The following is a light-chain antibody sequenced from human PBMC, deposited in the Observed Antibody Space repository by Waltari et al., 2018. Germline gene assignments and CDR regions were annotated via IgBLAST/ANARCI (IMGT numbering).Light chain of an antibody. CDR2: KAS. CDR3: QQYYGYPRT. V-gene: IGKV1-5*03. CDR1: QSISSW. J-gene: IGKJ1*01. Sequence: DIQMTQSPSTLPASVGERVTITCRASQSISSWLAWYQQKPGKVPKFLIYKASTLESGVPSRFSGSGSGTEFTLTISGLQPDDFATYYCQQYYGYPRTFGQGTKVEFK.